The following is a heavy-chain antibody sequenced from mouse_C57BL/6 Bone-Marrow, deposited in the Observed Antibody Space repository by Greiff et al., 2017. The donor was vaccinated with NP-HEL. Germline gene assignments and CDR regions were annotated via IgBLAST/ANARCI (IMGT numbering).Heavy chain of an antibody. CDR3: AREGVVPWYFDV. CDR2: ISDGGSYT. D-gene: IGHD1-1*01. V-gene: IGHV5-4*01. Sequence: DVMLVESGGGLVKPGGSLKLSCAASGFTFSSYAMSWVRQTPEKRLEWVATISDGGSYTYYPDNVKGRFTISRDNAKNNLYLQMSHLKSEDTAMYYCAREGVVPWYFDVWGTGTTVTVSS. CDR1: GFTFSSYA. J-gene: IGHJ1*03.